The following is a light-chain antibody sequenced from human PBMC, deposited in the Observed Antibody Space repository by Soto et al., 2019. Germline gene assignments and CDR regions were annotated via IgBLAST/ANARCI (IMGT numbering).Light chain of an antibody. J-gene: IGKJ1*01. Sequence: DIVMTQSPATLSVSPGERATLSCRASQSVSANLAWYQQKPGQAPRLLIYGASTRATGMPARFSGSGSGTEFTLTISSLQSEDFAVYYCQQYSKWPQTFGQGTKVDIK. CDR1: QSVSAN. CDR2: GAS. V-gene: IGKV3-15*01. CDR3: QQYSKWPQT.